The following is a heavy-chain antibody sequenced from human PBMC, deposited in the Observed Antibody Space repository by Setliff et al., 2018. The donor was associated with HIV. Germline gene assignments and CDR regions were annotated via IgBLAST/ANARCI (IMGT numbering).Heavy chain of an antibody. J-gene: IGHJ3*02. D-gene: IGHD3-16*01. CDR2: IKQDESEK. CDR1: GFTFSNYW. CDR3: ARDKGGYDVFDI. V-gene: IGHV3-7*01. Sequence: HPGGSLRLSCATSGFTFSNYWMSWVRQAPGRGLEWVANIKQDESEKYYVDSVKGRFTISRDNAKSSLYLQMTSLRAEDTAVFYCARDKGGYDVFDIWGQGTMVTVSS.